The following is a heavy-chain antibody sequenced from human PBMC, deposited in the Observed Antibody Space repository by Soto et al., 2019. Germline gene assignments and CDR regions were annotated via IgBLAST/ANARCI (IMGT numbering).Heavy chain of an antibody. CDR1: GYIFITHT. CDR2: INVGNGNT. CDR3: AFLSMTDPVGFFQY. D-gene: IGHD2-21*02. J-gene: IGHJ1*01. V-gene: IGHV1-3*01. Sequence: QVQLVQSGAEVKKPGASVKVSCKGSGYIFITHTMYWVRQAPGQRLEWMGGINVGNGNTKHSQNFQGRVTITSDTSASTSYMDLNSLKSEDTAVSYCAFLSMTDPVGFFQYWGQGTLVIVSS.